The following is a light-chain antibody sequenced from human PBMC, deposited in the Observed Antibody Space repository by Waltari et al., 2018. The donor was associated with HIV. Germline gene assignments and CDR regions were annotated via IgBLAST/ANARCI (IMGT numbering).Light chain of an antibody. CDR3: SAWDSSLSARV. J-gene: IGLJ3*02. V-gene: IGLV10-54*01. CDR2: RNN. CDR1: SNHVSNQV. Sequence: QAGLTQPPSVSQGLRQTATLTCTGNSNHVSNQVAAWLQQHQGHPPKLLSYRNNNRPSGISERLSASRSGNTASLTITGLQPEDEADYYCSAWDSSLSARVFGGGTKLTVL.